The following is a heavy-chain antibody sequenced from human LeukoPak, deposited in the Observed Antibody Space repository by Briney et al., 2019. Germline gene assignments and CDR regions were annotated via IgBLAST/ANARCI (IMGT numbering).Heavy chain of an antibody. D-gene: IGHD4-17*01. J-gene: IGHJ3*02. CDR2: INHSGGT. CDR1: GGSFGGYY. CDR3: ARGWRLRRAFDI. Sequence: KPSETLSLTCAVYGGSFGGYYWSWIRQPPGKGLEWIGEINHSGGTNYNPSLKSRVTISVDTSKNQFSLKLSSVTAADTAVYYCARGWRLRRAFDIWGQGTMVTVSS. V-gene: IGHV4-34*01.